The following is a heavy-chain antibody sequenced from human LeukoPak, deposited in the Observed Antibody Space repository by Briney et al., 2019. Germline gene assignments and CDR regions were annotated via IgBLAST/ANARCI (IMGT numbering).Heavy chain of an antibody. J-gene: IGHJ6*03. D-gene: IGHD2-2*01. CDR2: IYYSGST. CDR1: GGSISSHY. V-gene: IGHV4-59*11. Sequence: SETLSLTCTVSGGSISSHYWSWIRQPPGKGLEWIGYIYYSGSTNYNPSLKSRVTISVDTSKNQFSLKLSSVTAADAAVYYCAGDCSSTSCYYGAMDVWGKGTTVTVSS. CDR3: AGDCSSTSCYYGAMDV.